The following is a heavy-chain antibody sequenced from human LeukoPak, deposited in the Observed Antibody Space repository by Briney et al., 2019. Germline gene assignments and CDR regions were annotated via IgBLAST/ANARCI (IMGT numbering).Heavy chain of an antibody. J-gene: IGHJ4*02. V-gene: IGHV3-15*01. Sequence: GGSLRLSCAASGFTFSNAWMSWVRQAPGKGLEWVGRIKSKTDGGTTDYAAPVKGRFTISRDDSKNTLYLQMNSLKTEDTAVYYCTTGASNYDILTAYWFWGQGTLVTVSS. CDR2: IKSKTDGGTT. CDR1: GFTFSNAW. CDR3: TTGASNYDILTAYWF. D-gene: IGHD3-9*01.